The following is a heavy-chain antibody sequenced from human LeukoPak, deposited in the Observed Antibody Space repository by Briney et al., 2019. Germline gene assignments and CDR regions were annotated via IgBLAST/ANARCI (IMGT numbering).Heavy chain of an antibody. D-gene: IGHD6-6*01. J-gene: IGHJ4*02. CDR1: GYSFTSYW. Sequence: GESLKISCKGSGYSFTSYWIGWVRQMPGKGLEWMGIIYPGDSDTRYSPSFQGQVTISADKSTSTAYLQWSSLKASDTAMYYCARHTRYSSSSRVFEYWGQGTLVTVSS. V-gene: IGHV5-51*01. CDR3: ARHTRYSSSSRVFEY. CDR2: IYPGDSDT.